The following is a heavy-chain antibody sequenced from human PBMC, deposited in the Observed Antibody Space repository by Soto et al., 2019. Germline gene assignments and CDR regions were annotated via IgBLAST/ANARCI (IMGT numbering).Heavy chain of an antibody. V-gene: IGHV4-39*01. Sequence: SETLSLTCTVSGGSISSSSYYWGWIRQPPGKGLEWIGSIYYSGSTYYNPSLKSRVTISVDTSKNQFSLKLSSVTAADTAVYYCACQWPYYYQSWYFDLWGRGTLVTVSS. CDR3: ACQWPYYYQSWYFDL. J-gene: IGHJ2*01. D-gene: IGHD3-10*01. CDR2: IYYSGST. CDR1: GGSISSSSYY.